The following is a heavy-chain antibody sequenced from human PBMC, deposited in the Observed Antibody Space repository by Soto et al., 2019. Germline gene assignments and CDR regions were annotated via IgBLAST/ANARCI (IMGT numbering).Heavy chain of an antibody. V-gene: IGHV3-48*03. CDR1: GFTFSSYD. CDR3: ARGYTGGWSRGGYFDY. Sequence: VRLSCVASGFTFSSYDMNWVRQAPVKGPEWVSHISGSGTTIYYADSVRGRFTISRDNAKNSLYLQMNSLRAEDRAIYYCARGYTGGWSRGGYFDYWGQGTLVTVSS. CDR2: ISGSGTTI. D-gene: IGHD6-19*01. J-gene: IGHJ4*02.